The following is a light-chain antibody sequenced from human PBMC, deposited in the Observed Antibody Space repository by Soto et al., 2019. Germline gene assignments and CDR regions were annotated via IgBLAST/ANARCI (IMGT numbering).Light chain of an antibody. J-gene: IGKJ1*01. CDR2: GAS. V-gene: IGKV3-15*01. CDR3: PPYNTCPPCT. Sequence: EIVMTQSPATLSVSPGERATLSCRASQSVSSNLAWYQQKPGQAPRLLIYGASTRATGIPARFSGSGSGTEFTLTISSLQSEDFSVYYCPPYNTCPPCTFGHRTRAAIK. CDR1: QSVSSN.